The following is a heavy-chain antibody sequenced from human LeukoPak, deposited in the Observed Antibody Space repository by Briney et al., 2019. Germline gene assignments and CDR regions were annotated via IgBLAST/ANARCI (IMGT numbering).Heavy chain of an antibody. CDR1: GFTFSSYA. CDR3: ARTKGDFWSGYYDY. D-gene: IGHD3-3*01. Sequence: GGSLRLSCAASGFTFSSYAMHWVRKAPGKGLEYVSAISSNGGSTYYANSVKGRFTISRDNSKNTLYLQMGSLRAEDMAVYYCARTKGDFWSGYYDYWGQGTLVTVSS. V-gene: IGHV3-64*01. J-gene: IGHJ4*02. CDR2: ISSNGGST.